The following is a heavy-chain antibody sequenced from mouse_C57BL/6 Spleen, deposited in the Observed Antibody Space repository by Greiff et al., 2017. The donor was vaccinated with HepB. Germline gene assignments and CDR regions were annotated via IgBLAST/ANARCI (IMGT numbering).Heavy chain of an antibody. V-gene: IGHV1-50*01. J-gene: IGHJ2*01. CDR3: ARSYGPLDY. Sequence: QVQLQQPGAELVKPGASVKLSCKASGYTFTSYWMQWVKQRPGQGLEWIGEIDPSDSYTNYNQKVKGKATLTVDTSSSTAYLQLSSLTSEDSAVYYCARSYGPLDYWGQGTTLTVSS. CDR2: IDPSDSYT. D-gene: IGHD1-1*02. CDR1: GYTFTSYW.